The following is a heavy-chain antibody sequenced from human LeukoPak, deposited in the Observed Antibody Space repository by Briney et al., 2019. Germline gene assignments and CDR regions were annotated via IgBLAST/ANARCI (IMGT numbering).Heavy chain of an antibody. Sequence: PGGSLRLSCAASGFTFSIYAISWVRQAPGKGLEWVSAISGSGGSTYYADSVKGRFTISRDNSKNTLYLQMNSLRAEDTAVYYCAKGRSFGGDYYFDYWGQGTLVTVSS. CDR3: AKGRSFGGDYYFDY. D-gene: IGHD3-16*01. V-gene: IGHV3-23*01. CDR1: GFTFSIYA. CDR2: ISGSGGST. J-gene: IGHJ4*02.